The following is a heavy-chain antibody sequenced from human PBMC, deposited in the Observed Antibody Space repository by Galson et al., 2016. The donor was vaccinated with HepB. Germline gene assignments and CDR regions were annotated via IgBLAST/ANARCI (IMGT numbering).Heavy chain of an antibody. CDR1: GYSFTYYG. J-gene: IGHJ4*02. D-gene: IGHD6-19*01. CDR2: ISAQSGRT. Sequence: SVKVSCKASGYSFTYYGIGWVRQAPGQGLEWVGWISAQSGRTDYAQKFQGRVSLTTETATNTAYMELTSLGSDDTGVYYCARGEVYVTGWDPYWGQGTLVVVSS. V-gene: IGHV1-18*01. CDR3: ARGEVYVTGWDPY.